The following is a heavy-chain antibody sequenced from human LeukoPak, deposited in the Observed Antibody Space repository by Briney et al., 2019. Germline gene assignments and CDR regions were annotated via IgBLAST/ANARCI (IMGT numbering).Heavy chain of an antibody. Sequence: PSETLSLTCTVSGGSINSYYWSWIRQPPGKGLEWIGYIYYSASTNYNPSLKSRVTISVDTSKNQVSLQLNSVTAADTAVYYCAGYCGGGSCADSWGQGTMVTVSS. J-gene: IGHJ3*01. D-gene: IGHD2-15*01. CDR3: AGYCGGGSCADS. CDR2: IYYSAST. CDR1: GGSINSYY. V-gene: IGHV4-59*08.